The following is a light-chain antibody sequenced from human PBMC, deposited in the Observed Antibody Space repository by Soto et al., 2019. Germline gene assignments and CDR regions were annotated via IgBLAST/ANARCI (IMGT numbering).Light chain of an antibody. Sequence: EIVMMHSPSTLSVSPGARGILSCRASQTVAGALAWYQQKPGQAPRLLIYGPSTRAAGIPTRLSGSGYETEFTLTITGLQYEDLEIYLCQQYKEWTITFGQGTRLEIK. V-gene: IGKV3-15*01. J-gene: IGKJ5*01. CDR3: QQYKEWTIT. CDR1: QTVAGA. CDR2: GPS.